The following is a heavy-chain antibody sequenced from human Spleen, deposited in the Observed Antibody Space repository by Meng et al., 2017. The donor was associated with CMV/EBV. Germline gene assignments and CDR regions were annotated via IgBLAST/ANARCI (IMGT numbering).Heavy chain of an antibody. D-gene: IGHD3-10*01. Sequence: LPCAVYGGSFSGYYCSWIRQPPGKGLEWIGEINHSGSTNYNPSLKSRVTISVDTSKNQFSLKLSSVTAADTAVYYCARGRGSGSFFDYWGQGTLVTVSS. V-gene: IGHV4-34*01. J-gene: IGHJ4*02. CDR2: INHSGST. CDR3: ARGRGSGSFFDY. CDR1: GGSFSGYY.